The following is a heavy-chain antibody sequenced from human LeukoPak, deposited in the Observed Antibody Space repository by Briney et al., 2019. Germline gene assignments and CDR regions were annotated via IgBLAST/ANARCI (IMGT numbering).Heavy chain of an antibody. J-gene: IGHJ3*02. Sequence: ASVTVSCKASGYTFTSYAMNWVRQAPGQGLEWMGWINTNTGNPTYAQGFTGRFVFSLDTSVSTAYLQISSLKAEDTAVYYCAREDVVVAAAMGAAFDIWGQGTMVTVSS. CDR3: AREDVVVAAAMGAAFDI. D-gene: IGHD2-2*01. V-gene: IGHV7-4-1*02. CDR2: INTNTGNP. CDR1: GYTFTSYA.